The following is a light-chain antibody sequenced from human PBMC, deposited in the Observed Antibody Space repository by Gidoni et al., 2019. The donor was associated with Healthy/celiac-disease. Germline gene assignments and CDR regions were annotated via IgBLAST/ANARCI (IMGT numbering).Light chain of an antibody. CDR1: HSVSSY. CDR2: DAS. Sequence: EIVVTQSPATLSLSPVERATLSCRARHSVSSYLAWYQQKPGQAPRLLIHDASNRATGSPARFSGSGSGTDFTLTISILEPEDFAVYYCQQRSNWPHTFXQXTQLEIK. J-gene: IGKJ2*01. CDR3: QQRSNWPHT. V-gene: IGKV3-11*01.